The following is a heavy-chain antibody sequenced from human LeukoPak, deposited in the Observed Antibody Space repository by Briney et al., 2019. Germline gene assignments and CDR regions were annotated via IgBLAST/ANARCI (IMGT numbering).Heavy chain of an antibody. CDR2: ISNSGGST. CDR3: AKGLRLGELSSPFDY. D-gene: IGHD3-16*02. CDR1: GFTFSNYA. V-gene: IGHV3-23*01. J-gene: IGHJ4*02. Sequence: GGSLRLSCAASGFTFSNYAMSWVRQAPGKGLEWVSGISNSGGSTYYADSVKGRFTISRDNSKNTLYLQMKSLRVEDTAVHYCAKGLRLGELSSPFDYWGQGTLVTVSS.